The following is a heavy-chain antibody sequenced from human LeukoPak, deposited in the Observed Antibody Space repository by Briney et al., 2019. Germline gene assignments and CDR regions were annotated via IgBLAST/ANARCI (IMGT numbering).Heavy chain of an antibody. CDR2: INHSGST. V-gene: IGHV4-34*01. CDR3: ARGTPGPFDY. J-gene: IGHJ4*02. CDR1: GGSFSGYY. Sequence: SETLSLTCAVYGGSFSGYYWSWIRQPPGKGLEWIGEINHSGSTNYNPPLKSRVTISVDTSKNQFSLKLSSVTAADTAVYYCARGTPGPFDYWGQGTLVTVSS.